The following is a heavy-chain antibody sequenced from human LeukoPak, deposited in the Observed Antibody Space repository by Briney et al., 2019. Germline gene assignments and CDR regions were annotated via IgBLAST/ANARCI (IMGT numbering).Heavy chain of an antibody. CDR3: ATGQVAGTDY. J-gene: IGHJ4*02. Sequence: GGSLRLSCAASGFTFSNYWMIWVRQAPGKGLEWVSTISSSSTYIYYADSVKGRLTISRDNANNSLYLQMSSLRAEDTAVYYCATGQVAGTDYWGQGTLVTVSS. CDR2: ISSSSTYI. D-gene: IGHD6-19*01. CDR1: GFTFSNYW. V-gene: IGHV3-21*01.